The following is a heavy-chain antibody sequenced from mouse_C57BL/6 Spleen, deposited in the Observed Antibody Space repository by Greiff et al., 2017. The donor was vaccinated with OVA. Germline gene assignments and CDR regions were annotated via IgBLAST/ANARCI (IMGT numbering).Heavy chain of an antibody. Sequence: QVHVKQPGAELVRPGSSVKLSCKASGYTFTSYWMDWVKQRPGQGLEWIGNIYPSDSETHYNQKFKDKATLTVDKSSSTAYMQLSSLTSEDSAVYYCAREGTGRGADYWGQGTTLTVSS. J-gene: IGHJ2*01. CDR2: IYPSDSET. D-gene: IGHD4-1*01. CDR3: AREGTGRGADY. V-gene: IGHV1-61*01. CDR1: GYTFTSYW.